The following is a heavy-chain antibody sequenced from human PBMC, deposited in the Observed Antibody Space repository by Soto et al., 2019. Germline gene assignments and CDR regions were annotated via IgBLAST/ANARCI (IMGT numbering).Heavy chain of an antibody. CDR3: ARGTSWRLPFDY. CDR2: ISYSGST. Sequence: PSETLSLTCTVSSDSISSCYWSWIRQPPGKRLEWIGYISYSGSTDYNPSLKSRVTISGDTSKNQFSLKVSSVTAADTAVYYCARGTSWRLPFDYWGQGTLVTVSS. CDR1: SDSISSCY. D-gene: IGHD6-25*01. J-gene: IGHJ4*02. V-gene: IGHV4-59*01.